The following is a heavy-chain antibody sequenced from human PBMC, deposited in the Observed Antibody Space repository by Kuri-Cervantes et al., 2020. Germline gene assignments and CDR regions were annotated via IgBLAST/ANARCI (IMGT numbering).Heavy chain of an antibody. V-gene: IGHV3-13*01. J-gene: IGHJ6*02. CDR3: ARGRRIAAAGTRYYGMDV. CDR2: IGTAGDT. CDR1: GFTFSSYD. D-gene: IGHD6-13*01. Sequence: GGSLRLSCAASGFTFSSYDMHWVRQATGKGLEWVSAIGTAGDTYYPGSVKGRFTISRENAKNSLYLQMNSLRAEDTAVYYCARGRRIAAAGTRYYGMDVWGQGTTVTVSS.